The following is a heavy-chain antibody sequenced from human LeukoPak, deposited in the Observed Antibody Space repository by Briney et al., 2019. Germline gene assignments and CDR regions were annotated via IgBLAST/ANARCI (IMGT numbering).Heavy chain of an antibody. J-gene: IGHJ6*02. CDR3: ARGHPTGWFGELYGYYYYYGMDV. CDR2: IYTSGST. CDR1: GGSISSYY. D-gene: IGHD3-10*01. V-gene: IGHV4-4*07. Sequence: SETLSLTCTVSGGSISSYYWSWIRQPAGKGLECIGRIYTSGSTNYNPSLKSRVTMSVDTSKNQFSLKLSSVTAADTAVYYCARGHPTGWFGELYGYYYYYGMDVRGQGTTVTVSS.